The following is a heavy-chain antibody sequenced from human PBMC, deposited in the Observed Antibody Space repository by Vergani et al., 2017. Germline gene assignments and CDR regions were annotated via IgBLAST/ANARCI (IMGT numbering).Heavy chain of an antibody. Sequence: VQLVESGGGVVQPGRSLRLSCTASGFTFGDYAMSWFRQAPGKGLEWVGFIRSKAYGGTTEYAASVKGRFTISRDDSKSIAYLQMNSLKTEDTAVYYCTRDHSSADYPIWYFDLWGRGTLVTVSS. J-gene: IGHJ2*01. D-gene: IGHD3-22*01. CDR1: GFTFGDYA. V-gene: IGHV3-49*03. CDR2: IRSKAYGGTT. CDR3: TRDHSSADYPIWYFDL.